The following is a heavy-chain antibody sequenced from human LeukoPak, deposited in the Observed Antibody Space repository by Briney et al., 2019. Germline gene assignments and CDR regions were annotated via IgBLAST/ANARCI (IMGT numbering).Heavy chain of an antibody. CDR3: AREGYSSDFDY. J-gene: IGHJ4*02. Sequence: PGGSLRLSCAASGFTFSSYGMSWVRQAPGKGLVWVSRINSDGSSTSYADSVKGRFTISRDNAKNALYLQMNSLRAEDTAVYYCAREGYSSDFDYWGQGTLVTVSS. V-gene: IGHV3-74*01. D-gene: IGHD6-25*01. CDR1: GFTFSSYG. CDR2: INSDGSST.